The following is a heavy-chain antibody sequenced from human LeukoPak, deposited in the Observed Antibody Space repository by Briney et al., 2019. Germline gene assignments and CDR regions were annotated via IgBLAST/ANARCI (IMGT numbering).Heavy chain of an antibody. CDR2: ISGSASST. V-gene: IGHV3-23*01. J-gene: IGHJ4*02. CDR1: GFTFSSYA. Sequence: PGGPLRLSCAASGFTFSSYAMSWVRQAPGKGLEWVSAISGSASSTYYADSVKGRFTISRDNSKNTLYLQMNSLRAEDTAVYYCANGVVPAAPFDYWGQGTLVTVSS. CDR3: ANGVVPAAPFDY. D-gene: IGHD2-2*01.